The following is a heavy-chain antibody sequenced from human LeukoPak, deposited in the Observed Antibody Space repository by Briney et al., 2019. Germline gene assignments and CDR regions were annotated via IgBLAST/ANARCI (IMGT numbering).Heavy chain of an antibody. Sequence: PSETLSLTCTVSGGSMSSYYWSWIRQPAGKGLEWIGRIYSSGSTNYNPSLKSGVTMSVDTSKNQFSLKLSSVTAADTAVYYCARIESSSYRSFDYWDQGTLVTVSS. CDR1: GGSMSSYY. CDR3: ARIESSSYRSFDY. CDR2: IYSSGST. V-gene: IGHV4-4*07. D-gene: IGHD6-13*01. J-gene: IGHJ4*02.